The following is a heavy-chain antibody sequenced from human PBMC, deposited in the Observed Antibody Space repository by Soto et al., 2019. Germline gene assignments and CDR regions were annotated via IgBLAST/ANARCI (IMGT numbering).Heavy chain of an antibody. CDR2: ISSSSSYI. Sequence: PGGSLRLSCAASGFTFSSYSMNWVRQAPGKGLEWVSSISSSSSYIYYADSVKGRFTISRDNAKNSLYLQMNSLRAEDTAVYYCARDRSSLATGMDYWGQGTLVTVSS. V-gene: IGHV3-21*01. CDR3: ARDRSSLATGMDY. D-gene: IGHD6-6*01. J-gene: IGHJ4*02. CDR1: GFTFSSYS.